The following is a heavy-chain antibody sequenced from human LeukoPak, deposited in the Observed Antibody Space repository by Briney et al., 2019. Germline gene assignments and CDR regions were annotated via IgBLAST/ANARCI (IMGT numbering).Heavy chain of an antibody. CDR3: ARDLGYYDTSGPIDY. CDR2: IYTSGST. J-gene: IGHJ4*02. CDR1: GGSISSYY. Sequence: SETLSLTCTVSGGSISSYYWSWIRQPAGKGLEWIGRIYTSGSTNYNPSLKSRVTMSVDMSKNQFSLKLTSVTAADTAVYYCARDLGYYDTSGPIDYWGQGTLVTVSS. D-gene: IGHD3-22*01. V-gene: IGHV4-4*07.